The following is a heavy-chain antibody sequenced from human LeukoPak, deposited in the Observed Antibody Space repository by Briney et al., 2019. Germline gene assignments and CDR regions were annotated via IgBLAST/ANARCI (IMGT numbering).Heavy chain of an antibody. D-gene: IGHD6-19*01. CDR2: IYTSGNT. V-gene: IGHV4-4*07. CDR3: ARDLSYSSGWDAFDI. Sequence: SETLSLTCTVSGGSISSYYWSWIRQPAGKGLEWVGRIYTSGNTNYNPSLKSRVTMSVDTSKNQFSLKLSSVTAADTAVYYCARDLSYSSGWDAFDIWGQGTMVTVSS. J-gene: IGHJ3*02. CDR1: GGSISSYY.